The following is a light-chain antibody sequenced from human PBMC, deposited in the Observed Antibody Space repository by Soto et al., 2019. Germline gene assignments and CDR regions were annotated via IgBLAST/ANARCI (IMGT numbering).Light chain of an antibody. CDR2: DND. CDR3: GAWDNSLSVVV. CDR1: SSNIGRNY. Sequence: QSLLTQPPSVSAAPGQKVTISCSGSSSNIGRNYVSWYQHLPGTAPKLLIYDNDKRPSGIPDRFSGSKSGTSATLGITGLQTGDEADYYCGAWDNSLSVVVFGGGTKLTVL. V-gene: IGLV1-51*01. J-gene: IGLJ2*01.